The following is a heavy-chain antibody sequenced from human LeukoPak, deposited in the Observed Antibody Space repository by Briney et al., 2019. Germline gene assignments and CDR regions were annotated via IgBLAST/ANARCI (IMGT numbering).Heavy chain of an antibody. Sequence: GGSLRLSCAASGFTFSIYWMSWVRQAPGKGLEWVANIKQDGNEKYYVDSVKGRFTISRDNAKNLLYLQMNSLRAEDTAVYFCARDTYGYQLLPADWGQGTLVTVSS. D-gene: IGHD2-2*01. CDR3: ARDTYGYQLLPAD. J-gene: IGHJ4*02. CDR1: GFTFSIYW. V-gene: IGHV3-7*03. CDR2: IKQDGNEK.